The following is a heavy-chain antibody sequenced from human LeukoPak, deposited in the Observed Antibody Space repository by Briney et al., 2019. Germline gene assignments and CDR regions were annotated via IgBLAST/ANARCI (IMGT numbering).Heavy chain of an antibody. V-gene: IGHV4-61*02. CDR2: IYTSGST. D-gene: IGHD6-13*01. Sequence: SETLSLTCTVSGGSISSGSYYWSWIRQPAGKGLEWIRRIYTSGSTNYNPSLKSRVTISVDTSKNQFSLKLSSVTAADTAVYYCARGFIAAAAFDYWGQGTLVTVSS. CDR3: ARGFIAAAAFDY. J-gene: IGHJ4*02. CDR1: GGSISSGSYY.